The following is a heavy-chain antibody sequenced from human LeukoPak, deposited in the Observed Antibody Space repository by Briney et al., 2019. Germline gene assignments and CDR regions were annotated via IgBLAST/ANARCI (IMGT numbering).Heavy chain of an antibody. D-gene: IGHD1-7*01. CDR2: IHYLVNT. CDR1: GDSMSLYY. J-gene: IGHJ4*02. V-gene: IGHV4-59*01. CDR3: ARTGTTFFDY. Sequence: SETLSLTCSVSGDSMSLYYWSWIRPPPGKGLEWIGYIHYLVNTKYKPSLKSRLTISVDTSKSHFSLRLTSVTAADTAIYYCARTGTTFFDYWGQGSLVTVSS.